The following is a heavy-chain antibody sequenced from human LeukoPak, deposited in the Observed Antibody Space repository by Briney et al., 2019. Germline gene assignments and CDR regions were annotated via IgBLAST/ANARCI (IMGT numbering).Heavy chain of an antibody. Sequence: GGSLRLSCAASKFTFSSYTMNWVRQAPGKGLEWVSAISGGGGNTYYADSVKGRFTISRDNSKNTLYLQMNSLRAEDTAVYYCGKNRYSGSLSPFDIWGQGTMVTVSS. D-gene: IGHD1-26*01. V-gene: IGHV3-23*01. J-gene: IGHJ3*02. CDR2: ISGGGGNT. CDR1: KFTFSSYT. CDR3: GKNRYSGSLSPFDI.